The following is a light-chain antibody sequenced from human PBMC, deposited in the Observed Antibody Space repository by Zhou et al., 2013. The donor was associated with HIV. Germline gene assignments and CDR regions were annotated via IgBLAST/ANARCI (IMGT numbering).Light chain of an antibody. Sequence: EIVLTQSPGTLSLSPGRRATLSCRASQSVSSSYLAWYQQKPGQAPRLLIYGASSRATGIPDRFSGSGSGRDFTLTISRLEPEDFAVYYCQQYGSSPTTFG. CDR3: QQYGSSPTT. CDR1: QSVSSSY. CDR2: GAS. V-gene: IGKV3-20*01. J-gene: IGKJ4*02.